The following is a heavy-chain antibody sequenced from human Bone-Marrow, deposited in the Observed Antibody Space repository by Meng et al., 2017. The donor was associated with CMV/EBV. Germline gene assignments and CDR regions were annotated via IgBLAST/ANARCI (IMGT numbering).Heavy chain of an antibody. J-gene: IGHJ5*02. CDR1: GYTFTSYG. D-gene: IGHD2-21*01. CDR2: IRVYNGDT. CDR3: ARRGPSYCGVDCLAWFDP. V-gene: IGHV1-18*01. Sequence: ASVEVSCKASGYTFTSYGINWVRQAPGQGLEWMGWIRVYNGDTKYAQKFQGRVTMTTDTSTSTAYMELRSLRSDDTAVYYCARRGPSYCGVDCLAWFDPWGQGTLVTVSS.